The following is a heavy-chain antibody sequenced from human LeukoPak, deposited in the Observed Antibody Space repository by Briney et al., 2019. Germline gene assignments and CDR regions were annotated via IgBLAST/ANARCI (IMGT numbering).Heavy chain of an antibody. CDR1: GFTFDDYA. CDR3: ARVKGSGYRNSIDY. D-gene: IGHD3-3*01. CDR2: INWNGGST. V-gene: IGHV3-20*04. J-gene: IGHJ4*02. Sequence: GGSLRLSGAASGFTFDDYAMNWVRQAPGKGLEWVSGINWNGGSTYYRDSVKGRFTISRDNAKNSLYLQMNSLRAEDTALYYCARVKGSGYRNSIDYWGQGTLVTVSS.